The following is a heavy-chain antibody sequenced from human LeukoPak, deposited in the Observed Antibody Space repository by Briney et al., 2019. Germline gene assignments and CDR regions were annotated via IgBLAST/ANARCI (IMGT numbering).Heavy chain of an antibody. CDR2: ISSSSSYI. CDR3: ARPPFWSGSWKGD. D-gene: IGHD3-3*01. J-gene: IGHJ4*02. CDR1: GFTFSSYS. Sequence: GGSLRLSCAASGFTFSSYSMNWVLQAPGKGLQGVSSISSSSSYIYYADSVKGRFTISRDNAKNSLYLQMNSLRAADTAVYYCARPPFWSGSWKGDCGQGTLVTVSS. V-gene: IGHV3-21*01.